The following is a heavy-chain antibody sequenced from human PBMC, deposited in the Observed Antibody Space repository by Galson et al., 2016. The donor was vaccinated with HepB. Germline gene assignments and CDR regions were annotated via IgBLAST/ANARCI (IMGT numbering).Heavy chain of an antibody. Sequence: PALVKPTQTLTLTCTFTGFSLSNTPDGVGWIRQPPGKALEWLALIYNNGDKRYSPSLNNRLTVTEGTSSNHVVLTLANMDPVDSGTYYCAHRLLVGGEGFDSLGPGTPVTVSS. CDR2: IYNNGDK. V-gene: IGHV2-5*01. CDR3: AHRLLVGGEGFDS. D-gene: IGHD4-23*01. J-gene: IGHJ4*02. CDR1: GFSLSNTPDG.